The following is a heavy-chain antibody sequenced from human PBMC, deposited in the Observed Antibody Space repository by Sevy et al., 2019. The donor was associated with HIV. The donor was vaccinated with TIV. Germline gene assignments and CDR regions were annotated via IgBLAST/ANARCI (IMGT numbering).Heavy chain of an antibody. CDR1: GFTFIEYG. CDR3: AKNKGITFGGIVAQYFEC. V-gene: IGHV3-20*04. CDR2: INWNGADT. Sequence: GGSLRLSCAVSGFTFIEYGMSWVRQVPGKGLEWVSGINWNGADTDYADSVKGRFTISRDNAKNSLYLQMNSLRAEDTALYFCAKNKGITFGGIVAQYFECWGRGTLVTVSS. J-gene: IGHJ4*02. D-gene: IGHD3-16*02.